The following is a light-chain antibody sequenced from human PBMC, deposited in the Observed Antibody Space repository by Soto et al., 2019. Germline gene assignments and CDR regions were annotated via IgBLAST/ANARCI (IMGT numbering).Light chain of an antibody. CDR1: QSVSSSY. CDR2: GAS. J-gene: IGKJ4*01. V-gene: IGKV3-20*01. CDR3: QQYGSSPPDLT. Sequence: EIVLTQSPGTLSLSPGERATLSCRASQSVSSSYLAWYQQKPGQAPRLLLYGASSRASGIPDRFSGSGSGTDFTLTISRLEPEDFAVYYCQQYGSSPPDLTFGGETKVEIK.